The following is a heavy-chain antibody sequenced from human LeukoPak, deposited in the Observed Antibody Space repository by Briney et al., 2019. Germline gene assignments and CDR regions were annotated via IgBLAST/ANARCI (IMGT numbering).Heavy chain of an antibody. V-gene: IGHV3-30*18. CDR2: VSYDGSNK. CDR1: GFTFSSFG. J-gene: IGHJ1*01. Sequence: GGSLRLSCAAPGFTFSSFGMHWVRQAPGKGLEWVAVVSYDGSNKYYADSVKGRFTISRDNSKNTLYLQMNSLRAEDTAVYYCAKDNNFSDSSTYYPNFQHWGQGTLVTVSS. CDR3: AKDNNFSDSSTYYPNFQH. D-gene: IGHD3-22*01.